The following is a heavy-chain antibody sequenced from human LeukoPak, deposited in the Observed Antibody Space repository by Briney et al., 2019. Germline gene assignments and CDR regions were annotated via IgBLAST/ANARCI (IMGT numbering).Heavy chain of an antibody. CDR2: MNPNSGNT. D-gene: IGHD1-1*01. J-gene: IGHJ4*02. CDR1: GGTFISYA. CDR3: ARGNGGYFDY. Sequence: ASVKVSCKASGGTFISYAISWVRQATGQGLEWMGWMNPNSGNTGYAQKFQGRVTMTRNTSISTAYMELSSLRSEDTAVYYCARGNGGYFDYWGQGTLVTVSS. V-gene: IGHV1-8*02.